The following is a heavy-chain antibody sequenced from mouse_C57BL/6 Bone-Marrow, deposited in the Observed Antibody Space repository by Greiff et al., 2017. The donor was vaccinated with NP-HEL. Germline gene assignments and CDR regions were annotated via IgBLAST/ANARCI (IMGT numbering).Heavy chain of an antibody. V-gene: IGHV5-6*01. Sequence: EVKLVESGGDLVKPGGSLKLSCAASGFTFSSYGMSWVRQTPDKRLEWVATISSGGSYTYYPDSVKGRFTISRDNAKNTLYLQMSSLKSEDTAMYYCASPTVVATGYFDVWGTGTTVTVSS. CDR1: GFTFSSYG. CDR3: ASPTVVATGYFDV. D-gene: IGHD1-1*01. J-gene: IGHJ1*03. CDR2: ISSGGSYT.